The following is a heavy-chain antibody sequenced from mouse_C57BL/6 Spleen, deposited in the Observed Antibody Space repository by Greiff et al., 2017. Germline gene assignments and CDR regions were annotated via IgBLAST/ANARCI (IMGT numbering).Heavy chain of an antibody. D-gene: IGHD2-2*01. Sequence: VQLQQSGPELVKPGASVKLSCKASGYTFTSYDINWVKQRPGQGLEWIGWIYPRDGSTKYNEKFKGKDTLTVDTSSSTAYMELHSLTSEDSAVYFCARKVTTKDYAMDYWGQGTSVTVSS. CDR3: ARKVTTKDYAMDY. J-gene: IGHJ4*01. CDR2: IYPRDGST. V-gene: IGHV1-85*01. CDR1: GYTFTSYD.